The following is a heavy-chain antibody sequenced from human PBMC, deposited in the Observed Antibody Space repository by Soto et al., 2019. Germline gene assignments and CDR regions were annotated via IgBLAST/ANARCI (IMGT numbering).Heavy chain of an antibody. CDR1: GFTFSSYS. CDR3: ARDPGDYYDSSGYYPSITYYYYYGMDV. J-gene: IGHJ6*02. D-gene: IGHD3-22*01. CDR2: ISSSSSTI. Sequence: GGSLRLSCAASGFTFSSYSMNWVRQAPGKGLEWVSYISSSSSTIYYADSVKGRFTISRDNAKNSLYLQMNSLRDEDTAVYYCARDPGDYYDSSGYYPSITYYYYYGMDVWGQGTTVTVSS. V-gene: IGHV3-48*02.